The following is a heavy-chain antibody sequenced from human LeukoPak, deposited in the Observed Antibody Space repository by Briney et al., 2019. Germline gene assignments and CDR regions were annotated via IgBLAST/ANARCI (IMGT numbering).Heavy chain of an antibody. D-gene: IGHD2-2*01. CDR2: ISGSGGST. Sequence: GGSLRLSCVASGFTFSDHSMMWVRQAPGKGLEWVSAISGSGGSTYYADSVKGRFTISRDNSKNTLYLQMNSLRAEDTAVYYCAKSALLISQPWDYWGQGTLVTVSS. CDR1: GFTFSDHS. J-gene: IGHJ4*02. V-gene: IGHV3-23*01. CDR3: AKSALLISQPWDY.